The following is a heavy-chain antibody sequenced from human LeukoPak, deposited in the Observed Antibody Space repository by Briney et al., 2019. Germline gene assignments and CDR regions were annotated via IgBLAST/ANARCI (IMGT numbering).Heavy chain of an antibody. CDR2: IDRDGSRI. Sequence: GGSLRLSCAVSGFTFSSYWMHWVRQAPGKGLVWVSRIDRDGSRINYADSVKGRFTISRDNGKNTLFLQMNSLRAEDAAVYYCAAGYSYGYFPDYWGQGTLVTVSS. D-gene: IGHD5-18*01. J-gene: IGHJ4*02. CDR3: AAGYSYGYFPDY. V-gene: IGHV3-74*01. CDR1: GFTFSSYW.